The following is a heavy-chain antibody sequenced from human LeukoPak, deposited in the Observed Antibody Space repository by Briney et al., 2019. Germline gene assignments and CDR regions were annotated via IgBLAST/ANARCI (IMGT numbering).Heavy chain of an antibody. CDR1: GFTFSSYG. Sequence: PGGSLRLSCAASGFTFSSYGMSWVRQAPGKGLEWVSTISGSGGSTYYADSVKGRFTISRDNSKSTLYLQMNSLRTEDTAVYYCAKDSLGTLPAASFDYWGQGTLVTVSS. CDR2: ISGSGGST. D-gene: IGHD2-2*01. J-gene: IGHJ4*02. CDR3: AKDSLGTLPAASFDY. V-gene: IGHV3-23*01.